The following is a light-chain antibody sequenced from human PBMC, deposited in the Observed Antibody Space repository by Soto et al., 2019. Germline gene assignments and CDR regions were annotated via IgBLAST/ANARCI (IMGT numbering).Light chain of an antibody. J-gene: IGKJ5*01. CDR3: QQYGNSPIT. Sequence: EIVLTQSPGTLSLSPGERATLSCRASQSVSSSYLAWYQQKPGQAPRLLIYGASSRAIGIPDRFSGSGSGTDFTLTISRLEPEDFAVFYCQQYGNSPITFGQGTRLEI. CDR2: GAS. V-gene: IGKV3-20*01. CDR1: QSVSSSY.